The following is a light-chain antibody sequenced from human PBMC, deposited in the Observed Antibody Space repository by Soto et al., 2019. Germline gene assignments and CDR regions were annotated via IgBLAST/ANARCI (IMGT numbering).Light chain of an antibody. CDR2: RAS. CDR3: QQYNLYSET. J-gene: IGKJ1*01. Sequence: DIQMTQSPSTLSASVGDRVTITCRASLSISSWLAWYQQRTGKAPKLLIYRASSLAGGVRSRFSGSGSGLEFTITISSLQPDDFATYYCQQYNLYSETFGQGTKVEIK. CDR1: LSISSW. V-gene: IGKV1-5*03.